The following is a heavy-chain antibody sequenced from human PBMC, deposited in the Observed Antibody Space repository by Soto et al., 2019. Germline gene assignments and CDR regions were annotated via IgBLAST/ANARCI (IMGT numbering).Heavy chain of an antibody. J-gene: IGHJ5*02. CDR1: GFTFGTTD. V-gene: IGHV3-23*01. D-gene: IGHD3-10*01. CDR2: IDGSGGIT. Sequence: SLRLSCAASGFTFGTTDMSWVRQAPGEGLEWVSTIDGSGGITYYADSVKGRFTISRDNSRNTVHLQMNSLRGDDTALYYCVKNSGWFNTWGQGALVTVSS. CDR3: VKNSGWFNT.